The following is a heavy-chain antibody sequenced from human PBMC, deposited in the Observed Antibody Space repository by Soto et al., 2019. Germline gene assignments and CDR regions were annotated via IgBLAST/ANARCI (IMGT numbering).Heavy chain of an antibody. CDR3: AKVRVKDYYYYAMDV. D-gene: IGHD4-4*01. CDR2: MSNDGTSR. V-gene: IGHV3-30*18. CDR1: GFIFGDYA. J-gene: IGHJ6*02. Sequence: PGGSLRLSCAASGFIFGDYAMHWVRQAPGKGLEWVAVMSNDGTSRFYADSVKGRFTISRDNSKNTLYLQMNSLRAEDTAIYYCAKVRVKDYYYYAMDVWGQGTTVTVSS.